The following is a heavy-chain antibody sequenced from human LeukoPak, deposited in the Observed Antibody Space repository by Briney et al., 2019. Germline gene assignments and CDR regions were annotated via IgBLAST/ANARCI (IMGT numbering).Heavy chain of an antibody. CDR3: AKTGIEPIPIAAAGTLAY. D-gene: IGHD6-13*01. Sequence: GGSLRLSCAASGFTFSSYAMSWVRQAPGKGLEWVSAISGSGGSTYYADSVKGRFTISRDNSKNTLYLQMNSLRAEDTAVYYCAKTGIEPIPIAAAGTLAYWGQGTLVTVSS. CDR2: ISGSGGST. V-gene: IGHV3-23*01. CDR1: GFTFSSYA. J-gene: IGHJ4*02.